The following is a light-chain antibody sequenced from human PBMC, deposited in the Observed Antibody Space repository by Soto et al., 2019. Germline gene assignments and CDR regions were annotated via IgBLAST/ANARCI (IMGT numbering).Light chain of an antibody. CDR3: QQYDSSRT. CDR2: DVS. V-gene: IGKV1-12*01. Sequence: DIQMTQSPSSVSASVGDRVTVTCRASQGINNWLAWYQQKPGKAPRLLIYDVSNLESGVPSRFSGSGSGTEFTLTITSLQPEDFAIYYCQQYDSSRTFGQGTKVDIK. CDR1: QGINNW. J-gene: IGKJ1*01.